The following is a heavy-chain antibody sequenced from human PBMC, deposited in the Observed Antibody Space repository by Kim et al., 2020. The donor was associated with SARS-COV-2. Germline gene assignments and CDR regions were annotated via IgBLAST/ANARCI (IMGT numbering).Heavy chain of an antibody. V-gene: IGHV4-34*01. CDR1: GGSFSGYY. CDR3: ARGWGYSSSWNHYYYYYYMDV. CDR2: INHSGST. Sequence: SETLSLTCAVYGGSFSGYYWSWIRQPPGKGLEWIGEINHSGSTNYNPSLKSRVTISVDTSKNQFSLKLSSVTAADTAVYYCARGWGYSSSWNHYYYYYYMDVWGKGTTVTVSS. J-gene: IGHJ6*03. D-gene: IGHD6-13*01.